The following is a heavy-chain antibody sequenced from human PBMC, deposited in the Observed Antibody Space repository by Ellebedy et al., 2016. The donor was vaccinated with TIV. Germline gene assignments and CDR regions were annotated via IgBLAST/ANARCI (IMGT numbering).Heavy chain of an antibody. V-gene: IGHV3-23*01. CDR3: AKDSKVLWFGELSSTVDY. Sequence: GESLKISCAASGFTFSSYAMSWVRPAPGKGLEWVSTISNTGSRTYYADSVEGRFIISRDNSKKTLYLQMNSLRAEDTAVYYCAKDSKVLWFGELSSTVDYWGQGTLVTVSS. J-gene: IGHJ4*02. CDR2: ISNTGSRT. D-gene: IGHD3-10*01. CDR1: GFTFSSYA.